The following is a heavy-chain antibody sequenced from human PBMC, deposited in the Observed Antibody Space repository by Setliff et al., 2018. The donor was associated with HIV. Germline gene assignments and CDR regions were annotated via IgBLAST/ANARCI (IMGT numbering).Heavy chain of an antibody. Sequence: PSETLSLTCSVSGVSISSHYWSWIRQPPGKGLEWIGSVYDSGSTYYTPSLKSRVTISVDTSKNQFSLKLSSVTAADTAVYYCARGATVAGMSYYSYYMDVWGKGTTVTVSS. V-gene: IGHV4-59*11. CDR3: ARGATVAGMSYYSYYMDV. CDR2: VYDSGST. CDR1: GVSISSHY. D-gene: IGHD6-19*01. J-gene: IGHJ6*03.